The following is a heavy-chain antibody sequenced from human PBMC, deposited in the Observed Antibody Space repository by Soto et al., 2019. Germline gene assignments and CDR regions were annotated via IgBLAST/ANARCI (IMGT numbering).Heavy chain of an antibody. J-gene: IGHJ5*02. CDR2: IYWDDDK. Sequence: QITLKESGPTLVKPTQTLTLTCTFSGFSLTTRGVGVGWIRQPPGKALECLALIYWDDDKRYSPSLQSRLSIPKETSKNQVVLTMTNVDPVDTATYYCAHIQNYYQYDWFDPWGQGTLVSVSS. V-gene: IGHV2-5*02. CDR1: GFSLTTRGVG. D-gene: IGHD3-16*01. CDR3: AHIQNYYQYDWFDP.